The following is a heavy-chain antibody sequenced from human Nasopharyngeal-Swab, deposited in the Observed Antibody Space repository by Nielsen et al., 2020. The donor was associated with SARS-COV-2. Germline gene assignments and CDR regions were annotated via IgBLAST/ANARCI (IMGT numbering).Heavy chain of an antibody. D-gene: IGHD3-10*01. J-gene: IGHJ6*03. V-gene: IGHV4-39*07. CDR2: IYSTGST. CDR3: ARVVMVRGVSYYYYMDV. Sequence: PGKGLEWIGLIYSTGSTYYNPSLKSRVTISVDTSKNQFSLRLTSVTAADTAVYYCARVVMVRGVSYYYYMDVWGKGTTVTVSS.